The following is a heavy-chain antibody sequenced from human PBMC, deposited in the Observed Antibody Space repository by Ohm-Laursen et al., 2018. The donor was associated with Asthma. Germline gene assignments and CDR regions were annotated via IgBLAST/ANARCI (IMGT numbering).Heavy chain of an antibody. CDR1: GGSISSYY. J-gene: IGHJ5*02. CDR3: ARDNRLEGPYCDSSGYYPSPPNWFDP. CDR2: IYYSGST. V-gene: IGHV4-59*01. Sequence: TLSLTCTVSGGSISSYYWSWIRQPPGKGLEWIGYIYYSGSTNYNPSLKSRVTISVDTSKNQFSLKLSSVTAADTAVYYCARDNRLEGPYCDSSGYYPSPPNWFDPWGQGTLVTVSS. D-gene: IGHD3-22*01.